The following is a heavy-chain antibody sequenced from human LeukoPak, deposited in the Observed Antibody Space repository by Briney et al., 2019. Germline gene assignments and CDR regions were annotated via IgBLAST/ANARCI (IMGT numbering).Heavy chain of an antibody. CDR1: GGSISGSSYY. J-gene: IGHJ4*02. V-gene: IGHV4-39*07. Sequence: KASETLSLTCTVSGGSISGSSYYWGWIRQPPGKGLEWIGSIYYSGSTYYNPSLKSRVTISVDTSKNQFSLKLSSVTAADTAVYYCARDTRVYTSIDYWGQGTLVTVSS. D-gene: IGHD2-8*01. CDR3: ARDTRVYTSIDY. CDR2: IYYSGST.